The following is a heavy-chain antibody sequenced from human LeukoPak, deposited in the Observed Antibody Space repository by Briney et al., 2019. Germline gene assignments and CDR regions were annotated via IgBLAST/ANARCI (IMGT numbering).Heavy chain of an antibody. J-gene: IGHJ3*02. D-gene: IGHD7-27*01. CDR3: ARIRESLGLGAFDI. V-gene: IGHV3-74*03. CDR1: GFTVSNYW. CDR2: INSDGSTT. Sequence: PGGSLRLSCAASGFTVSNYWMCWVRHAPGKGLVCVSRINSDGSTTTYADSVKGRFTISRDNAKNTLYLQMNSLRAEDSALYYCARIRESLGLGAFDIWGQGTMVTVSS.